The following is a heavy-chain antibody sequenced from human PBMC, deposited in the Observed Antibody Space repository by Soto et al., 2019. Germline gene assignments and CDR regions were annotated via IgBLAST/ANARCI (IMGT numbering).Heavy chain of an antibody. D-gene: IGHD6-13*01. J-gene: IGHJ4*02. CDR1: GFTFSSYA. Sequence: GGSLRLSCAASGFTFSSYAMHWVRQAPGKGLEWVASISYDGSNKYYAVSVKGRFTISRDNSKNTLYLQMNILRAESTAVYYCARDLGLGTTSPSSWFDYWGKGPLVTVSS. V-gene: IGHV3-30*19. CDR2: ISYDGSNK. CDR3: ARDLGLGTTSPSSWFDY.